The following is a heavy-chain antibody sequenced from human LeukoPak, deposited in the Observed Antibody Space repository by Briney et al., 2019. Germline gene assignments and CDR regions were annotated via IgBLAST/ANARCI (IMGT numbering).Heavy chain of an antibody. V-gene: IGHV3-23*01. J-gene: IGHJ4*02. CDR3: AKGSLGSWYYFDY. Sequence: GESLRLSCAASGFTFGSSAMSWVRQAPGKGPEWVSTFSRSGPDTYYADSVKGRFTIFRDNSKITLYLQMNSLRAEDTAVYYCAKGSLGSWYYFDYWGRGTLVTVSS. CDR1: GFTFGSSA. D-gene: IGHD6-13*01. CDR2: FSRSGPDT.